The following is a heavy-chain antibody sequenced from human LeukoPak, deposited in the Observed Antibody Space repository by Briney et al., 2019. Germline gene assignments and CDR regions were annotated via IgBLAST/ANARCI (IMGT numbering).Heavy chain of an antibody. CDR1: GFIVNSNY. D-gene: IGHD2-2*01. CDR3: ARLGTRYCSSTSCHSQFDY. CDR2: INWNGGNT. J-gene: IGHJ4*02. Sequence: GGSLRLSCAASGFIVNSNYMSWVRQAPGKGLEWVSGINWNGGNTGYADSVKGRFTISRDNAKNSLYLQMNSLRAEDTALYYCARLGTRYCSSTSCHSQFDYWGQGTLVTVSS. V-gene: IGHV3-20*04.